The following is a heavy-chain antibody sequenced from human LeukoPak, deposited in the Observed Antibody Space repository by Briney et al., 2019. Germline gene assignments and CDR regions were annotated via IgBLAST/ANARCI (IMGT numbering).Heavy chain of an antibody. CDR1: GFTFSSYA. V-gene: IGHV3-23*01. J-gene: IGHJ4*02. CDR2: ISVSGGST. CDR3: ARANTFWSGYPGYYDL. D-gene: IGHD3-3*01. Sequence: GGSLRLSCAASGFTFSSYAMSWVRQAPEKGLEWVSAISVSGGSTYYADSVKGRFTISRDDAKNSVYLQTNSLRAEDTAVYFCARANTFWSGYPGYYDLWGQGTLVTVSS.